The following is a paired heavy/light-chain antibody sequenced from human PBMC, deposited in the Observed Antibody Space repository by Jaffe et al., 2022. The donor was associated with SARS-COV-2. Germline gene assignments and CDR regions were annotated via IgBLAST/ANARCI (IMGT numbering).Heavy chain of an antibody. CDR1: GENLNTFS. CDR2: IIPVINRV. CDR3: ARSPDTNMVRGNYFDP. D-gene: IGHD3-10*01. J-gene: IGHJ5*02. Sequence: QVQMVQSGPEVKNVGSSVRVSCKVIGENLNTFSVSWVREAPGQGLEWMGRIIPVINRVDYAGKFQGRITISADASSTTVFMDLTSLTPEDTATYFCARSPDTNMVRGNYFDPWGQGTLVTVAS. V-gene: IGHV1-69*02.
Light chain of an antibody. V-gene: IGKV3-15*01. CDR2: GAS. Sequence: IVMTQSPATLSVSPGERVTFSCRASQTVSDRLAWYQHKPGQAPRLLIYGASTRAAGVPARFRGSGSGTDFTLTITSLRSEDFAVYYCQQYNNWPPYTFGQGTKLEIK. CDR3: QQYNNWPPYT. J-gene: IGKJ2*01. CDR1: QTVSDR.